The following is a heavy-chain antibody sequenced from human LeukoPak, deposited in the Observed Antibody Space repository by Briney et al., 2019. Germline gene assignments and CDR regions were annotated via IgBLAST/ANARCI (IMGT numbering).Heavy chain of an antibody. J-gene: IGHJ4*02. CDR2: ISGSGGTT. D-gene: IGHD3-3*01. V-gene: IGHV3-23*01. CDR1: GFTFSNYA. CDR3: AKFDFTILDALRVAAFDY. Sequence: AGGSLRLSCAASGFTFSNYAMSWVRQAPGKGLEWVSAISGSGGTTYHADSVKGRFTISRDNSKNTLYLQMNSPRAEDTAVYYCAKFDFTILDALRVAAFDYWGQGTLVTVSS.